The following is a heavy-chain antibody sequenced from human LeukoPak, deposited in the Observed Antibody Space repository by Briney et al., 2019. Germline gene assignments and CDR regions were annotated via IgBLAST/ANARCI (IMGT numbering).Heavy chain of an antibody. CDR3: ARGRHFDWLPRGYFDY. CDR2: INHSGST. D-gene: IGHD3-9*01. V-gene: IGHV4-34*01. J-gene: IGHJ4*02. CDR1: GGSFSGYY. Sequence: SETLSLTCAVYGGSFSGYYWSWIRQPPGKGLEWIGEINHSGSTNYNPSLKSRVTISVDTSKNQFSLKLSSVTVADTAVYYCARGRHFDWLPRGYFDYWGQGTLVTVSS.